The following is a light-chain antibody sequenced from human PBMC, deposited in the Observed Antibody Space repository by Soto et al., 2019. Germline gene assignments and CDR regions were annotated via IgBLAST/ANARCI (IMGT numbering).Light chain of an antibody. CDR1: QSISSN. Sequence: EIVMTQSPATLSVSPGERSTLSCRASQSISSNLAWDQQKPGQAPRLLIYGASTRATGSPARFSGSGSGTEFTLTISSLQSEDFAVYYCQQYNNWPPDTFGPGTKVDIK. CDR3: QQYNNWPPDT. CDR2: GAS. V-gene: IGKV3-15*01. J-gene: IGKJ3*01.